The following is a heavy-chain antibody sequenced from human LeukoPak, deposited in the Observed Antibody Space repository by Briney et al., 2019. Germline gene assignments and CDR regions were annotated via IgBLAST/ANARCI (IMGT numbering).Heavy chain of an antibody. V-gene: IGHV4-34*01. CDR2: NTHDGRT. J-gene: IGHJ4*02. CDR1: DGFSSGFY. Sequence: SAPMTLTCAAQDGFSSGFYWTWMHKPPGKGLEWIGENTHDGRTSYNPSFKSRVTISVDTSNYQFSLKLNSVTAADTAVYYCARGLGEGYPDHWGQGTLVTVSS. CDR3: ARGLGEGYPDH. D-gene: IGHD5-24*01.